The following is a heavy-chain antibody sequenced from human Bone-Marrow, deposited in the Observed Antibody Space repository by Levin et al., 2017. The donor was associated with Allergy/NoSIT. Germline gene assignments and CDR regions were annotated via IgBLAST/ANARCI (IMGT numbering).Heavy chain of an antibody. Sequence: PGGSLRLSCAASGFTFSIYAMSWVRQAPGTGLEWVAATSGSGIVSYYADSVEGRFTISRDNSKNTLYLQMDSLRGEDTAVYYCAKERPLSGGDYGAQFDSWGQGTLVTVSS. CDR2: TSGSGIVS. J-gene: IGHJ4*02. CDR3: AKERPLSGGDYGAQFDS. V-gene: IGHV3-23*01. D-gene: IGHD5-12*01. CDR1: GFTFSIYA.